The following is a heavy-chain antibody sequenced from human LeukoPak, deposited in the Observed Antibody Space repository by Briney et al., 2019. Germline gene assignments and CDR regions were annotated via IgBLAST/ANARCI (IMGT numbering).Heavy chain of an antibody. J-gene: IGHJ6*04. CDR2: IYYSGST. CDR1: GGSISSYY. V-gene: IGHV4-59*01. Sequence: PSETLSLTCTVSGGSISSYYWSWIRQPPGKGLEWIGYIYYSGSTNYNPSLKSRVTISVDTSKNQFSLELSSVTAADTAVYYCARVVAANYGMDVWGKGTTVTVSS. D-gene: IGHD2-15*01. CDR3: ARVVAANYGMDV.